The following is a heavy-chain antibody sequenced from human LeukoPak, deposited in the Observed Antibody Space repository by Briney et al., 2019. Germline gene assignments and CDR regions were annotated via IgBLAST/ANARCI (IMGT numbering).Heavy chain of an antibody. Sequence: SQTLSLTCAISGDSVSSNSAVWNWIRQSPSRGLEWLGRTYYRPKWYNDYAVSVKSRITINPDTSKNQFSLQLNSVTPEDTAVYYCARVGPPYGSHNWFDPWGQGTLVTVSS. CDR3: ARVGPPYGSHNWFDP. J-gene: IGHJ5*02. CDR2: TYYRPKWYN. CDR1: GDSVSSNSAV. V-gene: IGHV6-1*01. D-gene: IGHD1-26*01.